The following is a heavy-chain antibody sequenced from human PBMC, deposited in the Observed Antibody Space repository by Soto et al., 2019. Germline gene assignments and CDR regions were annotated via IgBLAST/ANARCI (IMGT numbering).Heavy chain of an antibody. CDR3: ARVAVAARPRWYNWFDP. J-gene: IGHJ5*02. CDR1: GYTFTDYD. Sequence: QEQLVQSGAEVKKPGASVKVSCKTSGYTFTDYDINWVRQATGQGLEWIGWMNPNSGETGYEQKFQGRVTMTRSPSLSTAYLELSSLRSEDTAVYYCARVAVAARPRWYNWFDPWGQGTMVTVSS. D-gene: IGHD2-15*01. V-gene: IGHV1-8*01. CDR2: MNPNSGET.